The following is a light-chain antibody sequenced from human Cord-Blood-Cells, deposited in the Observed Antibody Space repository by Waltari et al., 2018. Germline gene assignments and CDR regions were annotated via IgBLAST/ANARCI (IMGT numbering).Light chain of an antibody. CDR3: CSYAGSSNWV. V-gene: IGLV2-23*01. Sequence: QSALTQPASESGSPGQSITISCTGTSSHLGSYNLVSWYQQHPGKAPKHMIYEGSKRPSGVSNRFSGSKSGNTASLTISGLQAEDEADYYCCSYAGSSNWVFGGGTKLTVL. CDR2: EGS. CDR1: SSHLGSYNL. J-gene: IGLJ3*02.